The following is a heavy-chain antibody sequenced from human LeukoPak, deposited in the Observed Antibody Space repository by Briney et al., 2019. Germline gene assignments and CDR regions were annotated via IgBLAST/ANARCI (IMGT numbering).Heavy chain of an antibody. D-gene: IGHD6-19*01. CDR1: GFTFSSYG. J-gene: IGHJ4*02. Sequence: GGSLRLSCAASGFTFSSYGMPWVRQAPGKGLEWVAVIWNDGSKSNYPDSVKGRFTISRDDSKNTLFLQMSSLRVEDTAVYYCARFRSGWYMDYWGPGTLVTVSS. V-gene: IGHV3-33*01. CDR3: ARFRSGWYMDY. CDR2: IWNDGSKS.